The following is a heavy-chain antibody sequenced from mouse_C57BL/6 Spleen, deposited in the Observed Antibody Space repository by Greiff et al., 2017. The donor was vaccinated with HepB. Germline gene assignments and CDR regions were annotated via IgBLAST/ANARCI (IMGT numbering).Heavy chain of an antibody. CDR2: INPSSGYT. V-gene: IGHV1-4*01. D-gene: IGHD3-3*01. CDR1: GYTFTSYT. CDR3: ARAQGDAWFAY. J-gene: IGHJ3*01. Sequence: QVHVKQSGAELARPGASVKMSCKASGYTFTSYTMHWVKQRPGQGLEWIGYINPSSGYTKYNQKFKDKATLTADKSSSTAYMQLSSLTSEDSAVYYCARAQGDAWFAYWGQGTLVTVSA.